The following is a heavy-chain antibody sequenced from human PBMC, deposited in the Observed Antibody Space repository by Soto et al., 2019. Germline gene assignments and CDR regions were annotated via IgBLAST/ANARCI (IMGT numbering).Heavy chain of an antibody. CDR3: AKDRTLIAARPLWFDP. D-gene: IGHD6-6*01. CDR1: GFTFSSYA. J-gene: IGHJ5*02. V-gene: IGHV3-23*01. CDR2: ISGSGGST. Sequence: GESLKISCAASGFTFSSYAMSWVRQAPGKGLEWVSAISGSGGSTYYADSVKGRFTISRDNSKNTLYLQMNSLRAEDTAVYYCAKDRTLIAARPLWFDPWGQGTLVTVSS.